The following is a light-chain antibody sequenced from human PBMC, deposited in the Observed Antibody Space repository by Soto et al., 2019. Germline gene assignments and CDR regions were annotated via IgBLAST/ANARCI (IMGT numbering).Light chain of an antibody. Sequence: IVMTQPPAPLSMSPGERATLSCRASQSLNRDLAWYQQKPGQSPRLLIFGASIRATGIPARFSGSGSGTEFTLTIGSLQSEDCALYYCQQYNNWPGTFGQGTKVDIK. J-gene: IGKJ1*01. CDR3: QQYNNWPGT. CDR1: QSLNRD. CDR2: GAS. V-gene: IGKV3-15*01.